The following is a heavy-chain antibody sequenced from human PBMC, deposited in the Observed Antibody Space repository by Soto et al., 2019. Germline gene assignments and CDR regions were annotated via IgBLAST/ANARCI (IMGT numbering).Heavy chain of an antibody. D-gene: IGHD3-22*01. CDR1: GFSLSKARLG. Sequence: QVTLKESGPVLVKATETLTLTCTVSGFSLSKARLGVSWIRQPPGKALEWLAHIFSNDEKSYSTSLKSRLTISKDTSKSQVVLRMTNMDPVDTATYYCARIREATYYYDSSEYYRDTYHFDYWGQGTLVTVSS. J-gene: IGHJ4*02. CDR2: IFSNDEK. V-gene: IGHV2-26*01. CDR3: ARIREATYYYDSSEYYRDTYHFDY.